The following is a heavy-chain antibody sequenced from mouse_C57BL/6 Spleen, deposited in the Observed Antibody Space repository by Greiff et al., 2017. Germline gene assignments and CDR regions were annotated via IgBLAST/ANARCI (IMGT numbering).Heavy chain of an antibody. Sequence: VQLQQSGAELVRPGASVKLSCTASGFNIKDYYMHWVKQRPEQGLEWIGRIDPEDGDTEYAPKFQGKATMTADTSSNTAYLQLSSLTSEDTAVYYCTRCHFYSNYEGWFAYWGQGTLVTVSA. CDR2: IDPEDGDT. V-gene: IGHV14-1*01. D-gene: IGHD2-5*01. J-gene: IGHJ3*01. CDR1: GFNIKDYY. CDR3: TRCHFYSNYEGWFAY.